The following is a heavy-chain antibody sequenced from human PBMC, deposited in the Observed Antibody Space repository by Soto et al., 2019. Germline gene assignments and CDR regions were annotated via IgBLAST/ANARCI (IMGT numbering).Heavy chain of an antibody. D-gene: IGHD6-13*01. CDR1: GFTFSSYE. CDR2: ISSSGSTI. CDR3: ARGPGIAAAGPGYGMDV. V-gene: IGHV3-48*03. Sequence: GGSLRLSCAASGFTFSSYEMNWVRQAPGKGLEWVSYISSSGSTIYYADSVKGRFTISRDNAKNSLYLQMNSLRAEDTAVYYCARGPGIAAAGPGYGMDVWGQGTTVTVSS. J-gene: IGHJ6*02.